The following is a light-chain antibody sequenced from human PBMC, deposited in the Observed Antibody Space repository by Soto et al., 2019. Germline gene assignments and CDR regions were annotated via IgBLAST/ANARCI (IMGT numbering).Light chain of an antibody. Sequence: AIRMTQSPSSFSSSTGDRVTITCRASQGISSYLAWYQQKPGKAPKLLIYAASTLQSGVPSRFSGSVSGTDFTLTISCLQSEDFATYYCQQYYSYLITFGQGTRLEIK. J-gene: IGKJ5*01. CDR2: AAS. CDR1: QGISSY. V-gene: IGKV1-8*01. CDR3: QQYYSYLIT.